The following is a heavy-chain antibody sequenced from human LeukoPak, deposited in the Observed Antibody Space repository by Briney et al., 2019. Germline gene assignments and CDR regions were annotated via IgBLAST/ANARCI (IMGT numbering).Heavy chain of an antibody. CDR1: GGSFSGYY. CDR2: INHSGST. CDR3: ARQLWLRMGWFDP. D-gene: IGHD5-18*01. V-gene: IGHV4-34*01. J-gene: IGHJ5*02. Sequence: SETLSLTCAVYGGSFSGYYWSWIRQPPGKGLEGIGEINHSGSTNYNPSLKSRVTISVDTSKNQFSLKLSSVTAADTAVYYCARQLWLRMGWFDPWGQGTLVTVSS.